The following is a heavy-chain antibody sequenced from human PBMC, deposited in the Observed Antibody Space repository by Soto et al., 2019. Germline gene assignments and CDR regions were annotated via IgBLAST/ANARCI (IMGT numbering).Heavy chain of an antibody. CDR3: ARVAY. CDR1: GFTFSRDS. Sequence: VGSLRLSCEASGFTFSRDSMNWVRQVPGKGLEWVASISSGSSDTWYADSVKGRFIISRDNAQNSLFLQMNTLRPEDTAMYYCARVAYWGPGTQVTVSS. V-gene: IGHV3-21*01. J-gene: IGHJ4*02. CDR2: ISSGSSDT.